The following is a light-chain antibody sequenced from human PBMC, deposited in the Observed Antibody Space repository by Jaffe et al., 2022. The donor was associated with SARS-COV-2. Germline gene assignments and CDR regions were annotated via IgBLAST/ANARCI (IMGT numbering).Light chain of an antibody. CDR1: STNLGSGYD. CDR3: QSFDRSLSGYV. V-gene: IGLV1-40*01. CDR2: ANT. J-gene: IGLJ1*01. Sequence: QSGLTQPPSVSGAPGQSVSFTCTGNSTNLGSGYDVNWYQQLPGAAPKLLIYANTNRPSGVPDRFSGSKSGTSASLAITGLQAEDEADYYCQSFDRSLSGYVFGAGTKVTVL.